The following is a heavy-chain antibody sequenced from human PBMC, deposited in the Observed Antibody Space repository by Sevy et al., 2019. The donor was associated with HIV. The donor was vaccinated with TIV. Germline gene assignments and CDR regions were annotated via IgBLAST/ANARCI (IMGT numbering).Heavy chain of an antibody. CDR3: ARESPSDWYLHS. CDR2: IWFDGSVK. CDR1: GFSFSNSG. D-gene: IGHD6-19*01. V-gene: IGHV3-33*01. Sequence: GGSLRLSCAASGFSFSNSGMHWVRQAPGKGLEWVAAIWFDGSVKYYKDSVKDRFTIFRDNSRNTQYLQINSLRAEDTAVYYCARESPSDWYLHSWGQGALVTVSS. J-gene: IGHJ4*02.